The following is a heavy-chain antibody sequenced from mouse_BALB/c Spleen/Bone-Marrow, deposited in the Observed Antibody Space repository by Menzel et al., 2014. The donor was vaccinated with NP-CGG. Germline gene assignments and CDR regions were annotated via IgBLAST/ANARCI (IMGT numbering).Heavy chain of an antibody. V-gene: IGHV3-1*02. D-gene: IGHD2-3*01. CDR2: IYYSGGS. J-gene: IGHJ2*01. CDR1: GYSITSGYS. Sequence: EVKLVESGPDLVKPSQSLSLPCTVTGYSITSGYSCHWIRQFPGNKLEWMSFIYYSGGSNYNPSLKSRVSISRDTSKNQFFLQLNSVTSEDAATYYCARHDGYFDYWGQGTTLTVSS. CDR3: ARHDGYFDY.